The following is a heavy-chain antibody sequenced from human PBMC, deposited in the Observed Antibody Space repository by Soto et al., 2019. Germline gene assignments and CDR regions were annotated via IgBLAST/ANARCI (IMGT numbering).Heavy chain of an antibody. V-gene: IGHV4-39*01. CDR1: GGSITNNNYY. CDR2: IYYSGAT. J-gene: IGHJ4*02. Sequence: PSETLSLTCTVSGGSITNNNYYWAWVRRPPGKGLEWIGSIYYSGATYYNPSLKSRLTISVDTSKNQFSLNLSSVTASDTAFYYCTKEVTSTPTLWGQGTLVTVSS. CDR3: TKEVTSTPTL. D-gene: IGHD1-1*01.